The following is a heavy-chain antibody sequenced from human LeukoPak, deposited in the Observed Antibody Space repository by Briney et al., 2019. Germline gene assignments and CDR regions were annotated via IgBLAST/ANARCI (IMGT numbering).Heavy chain of an antibody. V-gene: IGHV3-23*01. J-gene: IGHJ4*02. CDR3: AKSSFPTPFDY. CDR2: ISGSGGST. CDR1: GFTFSSYA. Sequence: GGSLRPSCAASGFTFSSYAMSWVRQAPGKGLEWVSAISGSGGSTYYADSVKGRFTISRDNSKNTLYLQMNSLRAEDAAVYYCAKSSFPTPFDYWGQGTLVTVSS.